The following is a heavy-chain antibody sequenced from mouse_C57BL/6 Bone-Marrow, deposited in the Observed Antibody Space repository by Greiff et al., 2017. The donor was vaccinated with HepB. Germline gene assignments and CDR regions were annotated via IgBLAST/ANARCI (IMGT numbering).Heavy chain of an antibody. J-gene: IGHJ2*01. Sequence: VQLQQPGAELVRPGTSVKLSCKASGYTFTSYWMHWVKQRPGQGLEWIGVIDPSDSYTNYNQKFKGKATLTVDTSSSTAYMQLSSLTSEDSAVYYCARFPYYYGSHWGQGTTLTVSS. CDR3: ARFPYYYGSH. V-gene: IGHV1-59*01. D-gene: IGHD1-1*01. CDR1: GYTFTSYW. CDR2: IDPSDSYT.